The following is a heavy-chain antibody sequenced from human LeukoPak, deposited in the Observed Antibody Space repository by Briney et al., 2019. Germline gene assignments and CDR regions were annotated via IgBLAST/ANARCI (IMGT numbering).Heavy chain of an antibody. Sequence: GGSLRLSCAASGFTFSSYGMPWVRQAPGKGLEWVAVIWYDGSNKYYADSVKGRFTISRDNSKNTLYLQMNSLRAEDTAVYYCARDLAAAGQPDFGYWGQGTLVTVSS. D-gene: IGHD6-13*01. J-gene: IGHJ4*02. CDR1: GFTFSSYG. CDR2: IWYDGSNK. V-gene: IGHV3-33*01. CDR3: ARDLAAAGQPDFGY.